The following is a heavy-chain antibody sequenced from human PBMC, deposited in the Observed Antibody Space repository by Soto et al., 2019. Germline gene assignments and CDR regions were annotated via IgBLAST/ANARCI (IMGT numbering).Heavy chain of an antibody. CDR3: ARGGEGYDILTGYSYYYGMDV. D-gene: IGHD3-9*01. CDR2: IAYSGST. V-gene: IGHV4-59*01. CDR1: GGSISSYY. Sequence: QVQLQESGPGLVKPSETLSLTCTVSGGSISSYYWSWIRQPPGPGLEWIGYIAYSGSTNHNPSRRRRVTISVDTSKNQFSLKLSSVTAADTAVYYFARGGEGYDILTGYSYYYGMDVWGQGTTVTVSS. J-gene: IGHJ6*02.